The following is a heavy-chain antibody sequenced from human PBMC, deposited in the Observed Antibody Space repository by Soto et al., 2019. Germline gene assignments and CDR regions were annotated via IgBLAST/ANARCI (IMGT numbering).Heavy chain of an antibody. V-gene: IGHV3-23*01. Sequence: PGGSLRLSCVASGFSFSNYAMSWVRQAPGKGLEWVSTISGSGGDTYYADSVKGRFIISRDNSKNTLYLQMNSLRAEGTAKYYCAKYHYDSSGSYYYAYWGQGTLVTVSS. CDR3: AKYHYDSSGSYYYAY. D-gene: IGHD3-22*01. CDR2: ISGSGGDT. J-gene: IGHJ4*02. CDR1: GFSFSNYA.